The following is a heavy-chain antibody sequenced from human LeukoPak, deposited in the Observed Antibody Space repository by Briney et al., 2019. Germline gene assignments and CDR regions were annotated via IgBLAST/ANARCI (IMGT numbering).Heavy chain of an antibody. V-gene: IGHV3-30*02. CDR2: LRYDGSNK. Sequence: GGSLRLSCAAAGFTFSGYGMHWVRPAPGKGLEWVAFLRYDGSNKYYADSVKGRFTISRDNSKNTLYLQMNSLRAEDTAVYYCAKEDAHYDFWSGSFDYWGQGTLVTVSS. J-gene: IGHJ4*02. CDR1: GFTFSGYG. CDR3: AKEDAHYDFWSGSFDY. D-gene: IGHD3-3*01.